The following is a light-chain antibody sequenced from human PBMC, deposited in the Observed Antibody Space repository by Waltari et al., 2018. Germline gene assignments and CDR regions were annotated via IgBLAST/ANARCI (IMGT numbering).Light chain of an antibody. V-gene: IGKV1-9*01. CDR1: HGISSY. CDR2: AAS. Sequence: DVQLTQSPSFLSASFGPRVTTTCRASHGISSYLACYQQKPGKAPKPLIYAASTLQSGVTSRFSGSGSGTEFTLTISSLQPEDFATYYCQQLNSYPLYTFGQGTKLEIK. J-gene: IGKJ2*01. CDR3: QQLNSYPLYT.